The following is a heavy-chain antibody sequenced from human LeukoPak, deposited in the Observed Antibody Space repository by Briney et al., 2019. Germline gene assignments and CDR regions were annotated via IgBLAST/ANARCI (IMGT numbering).Heavy chain of an antibody. CDR1: GITIRTYA. D-gene: IGHD3-10*01. V-gene: IGHV3-23*01. Sequence: PGGSLTLTCAVSGITIRTYAMSWVRQAPGKGLEWVSSLSYSGGGSYYADSVNGRVTVISDDTKYFLYLHMTSHGADDNAVYCRTKEKTGKFDFDYWGQGTLVTVSS. J-gene: IGHJ4*02. CDR3: TKEKTGKFDFDY. CDR2: LSYSGGGS.